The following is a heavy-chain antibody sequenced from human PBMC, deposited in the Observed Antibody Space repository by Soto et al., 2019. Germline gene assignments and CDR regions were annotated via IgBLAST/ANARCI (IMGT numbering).Heavy chain of an antibody. V-gene: IGHV4-31*03. CDR3: ARIEMASIK. CDR2: IYYTGST. J-gene: IGHJ4*02. Sequence: SETLSLTCSFSVASIRIGGYYWSWLRQSPGKGLEWIGHIYYTGSTFYSPSLKSRLTISLDTSKNQFSLDLRSVTAADTAMYYCARIEMASIKWGRGTLVTVSS. CDR1: VASIRIGGYY.